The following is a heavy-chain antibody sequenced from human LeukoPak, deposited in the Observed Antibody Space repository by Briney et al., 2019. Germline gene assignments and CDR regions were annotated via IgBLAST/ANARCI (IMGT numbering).Heavy chain of an antibody. Sequence: PGGSLRLSCAASGFTFSSYAMSWVRQAPGKGLEWVSAISGSGGSTYYADSVKGRFTISRDNSKNTLYLQMNSLRVEDTAVYYCAGPKDTYQHEGSTFDYWGQGTLVAVSS. D-gene: IGHD2-2*01. CDR2: ISGSGGST. V-gene: IGHV3-23*01. CDR1: GFTFSSYA. CDR3: AGPKDTYQHEGSTFDY. J-gene: IGHJ4*02.